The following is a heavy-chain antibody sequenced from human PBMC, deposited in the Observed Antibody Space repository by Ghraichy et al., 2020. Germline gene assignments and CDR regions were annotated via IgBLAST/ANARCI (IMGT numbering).Heavy chain of an antibody. J-gene: IGHJ5*02. V-gene: IGHV1-18*01. CDR3: ARTQNIVATIKWFDP. CDR1: GYTFTSYG. Sequence: ASVKVSCKASGYTFTSYGISWVRQAPGQGLEWMGWISAYNGNTNYAQKLQGRVTMTTDTSTSTAYMELRSLRSDDTAVYYCARTQNIVATIKWFDPWGQGTLVTVSS. D-gene: IGHD5-12*01. CDR2: ISAYNGNT.